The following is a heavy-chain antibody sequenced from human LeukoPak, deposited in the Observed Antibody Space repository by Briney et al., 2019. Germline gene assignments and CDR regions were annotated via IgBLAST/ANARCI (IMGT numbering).Heavy chain of an antibody. V-gene: IGHV4-34*01. CDR3: ARGSRGDYDFWSGYYAPVDY. Sequence: PSETLSLTCAVYGGSFSGYYWSWIRQPPGKGLEWIGEINHSGSTNYNPSLKSRVTISVDTSKNQFSLKLSSVTAADTAVYYCARGSRGDYDFWSGYYAPVDYWGQGTLVTVSS. CDR1: GGSFSGYY. J-gene: IGHJ4*02. CDR2: INHSGST. D-gene: IGHD3-3*01.